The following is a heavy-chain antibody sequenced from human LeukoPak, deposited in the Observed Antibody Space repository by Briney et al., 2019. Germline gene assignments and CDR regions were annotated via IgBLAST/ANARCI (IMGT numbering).Heavy chain of an antibody. V-gene: IGHV5-51*01. CDR3: ARRVPTSYFDY. CDR2: IYPGDSDT. CDR1: GYSLTSYW. J-gene: IGHJ4*02. D-gene: IGHD5-12*01. Sequence: GESLKISCKHSGYSLTSYWIAWVRQMPGKGLEWMGIIYPGDSDTRYSPSFQGQVTISVDKSISTAYLQWSSLKASDTAMYYCARRVPTSYFDYWGQGTLVTVSS.